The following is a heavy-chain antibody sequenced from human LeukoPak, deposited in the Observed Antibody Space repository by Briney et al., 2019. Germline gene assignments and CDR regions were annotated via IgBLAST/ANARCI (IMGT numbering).Heavy chain of an antibody. Sequence: PGGSLRLSRAASGFSFIDYYMSSIRQVLGKGLEWGSYIISSGSTTYYAESLKGRFTISRDNAKTTLYLQMNSMRAEDTAVYYCARVREDYDSSGYFFDYWGQGTLVTVSS. CDR3: ARVREDYDSSGYFFDY. CDR1: GFSFIDYY. D-gene: IGHD3-22*01. J-gene: IGHJ4*02. CDR2: IISSGSTT. V-gene: IGHV3-11*01.